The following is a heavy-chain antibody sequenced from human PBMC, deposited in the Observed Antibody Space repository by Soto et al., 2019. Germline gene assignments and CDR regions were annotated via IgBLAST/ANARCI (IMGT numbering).Heavy chain of an antibody. D-gene: IGHD1-26*01. J-gene: IGHJ4*01. CDR1: GFTSTDYW. Sequence: QPGGSLRLSCAASGFTSTDYWISWVRQAPGKGLEWVANLNQDGIEKNCVDSVKGRFTISRDNAKNSVYLQLNSLRAEDTAVYYCARDRFIGTYYVKGVTPVLDHWGHGAPVTV. CDR3: ARDRFIGTYYVKGVTPVLDH. V-gene: IGHV3-7*03. CDR2: LNQDGIEK.